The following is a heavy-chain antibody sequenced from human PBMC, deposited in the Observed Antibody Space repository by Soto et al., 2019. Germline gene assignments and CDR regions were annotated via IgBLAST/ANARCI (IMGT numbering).Heavy chain of an antibody. CDR3: ARRARTATTNWGAFEI. J-gene: IGHJ3*02. Sequence: EVQLLESGGGLVQPGGSLRLSCAASGFTFSNYVMNWVRQAPGKGLEWVSTISYSADKTFYADSVKGRFTISRDNSRDKLFLQMNSLRADDAAVYYCARRARTATTNWGAFEIWGQETMVTVSS. CDR2: ISYSADKT. D-gene: IGHD1-7*01. V-gene: IGHV3-23*01. CDR1: GFTFSNYV.